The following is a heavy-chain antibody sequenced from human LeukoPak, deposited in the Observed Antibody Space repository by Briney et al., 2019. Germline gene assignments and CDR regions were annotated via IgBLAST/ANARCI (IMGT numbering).Heavy chain of an antibody. V-gene: IGHV1-69*13. Sequence: SLKVSCTASGDTFYNYPISWVRQAPGQGLEWMGHIILLFGSTHYAQNVHGRLTMSADESTRTAFMELSSLRSEDTALYYCAREMESLANGFDIWGQGTMVTVSS. CDR1: GDTFYNYP. J-gene: IGHJ3*02. CDR3: AREMESLANGFDI. CDR2: IILLFGST. D-gene: IGHD3-3*01.